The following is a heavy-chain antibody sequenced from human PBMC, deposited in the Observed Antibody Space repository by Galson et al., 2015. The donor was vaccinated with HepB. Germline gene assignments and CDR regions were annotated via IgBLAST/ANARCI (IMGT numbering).Heavy chain of an antibody. CDR3: AKDSPYDPPDNYYFDY. V-gene: IGHV3-33*06. D-gene: IGHD3-3*01. CDR1: GFTFSSYG. CDR2: IWHDGTEK. J-gene: IGHJ4*02. Sequence: SLRLSCATSGFTFSSYGIHWVRQSPGMGLEWLAVIWHDGTEKYYADSVKGRFTISRDNWKRTAYLQMNSLRVEDTAIYYCAKDSPYDPPDNYYFDYWGQGAVVTVSS.